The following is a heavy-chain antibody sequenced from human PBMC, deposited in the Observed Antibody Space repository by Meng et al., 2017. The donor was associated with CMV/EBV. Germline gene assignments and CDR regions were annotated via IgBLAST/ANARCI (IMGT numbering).Heavy chain of an antibody. Sequence: SVKVSCKASGGTFSSYAISWVRQAPGQGLEWMGGNIPILGIANYAQKFQGRVTITADKSTSTAYMELSSLRSEDTAVYYCARPYCSSTSCHTNWFDPWGQGTLVTVSS. D-gene: IGHD2-2*01. J-gene: IGHJ5*02. CDR3: ARPYCSSTSCHTNWFDP. CDR1: GGTFSSYA. CDR2: NIPILGIA. V-gene: IGHV1-69*10.